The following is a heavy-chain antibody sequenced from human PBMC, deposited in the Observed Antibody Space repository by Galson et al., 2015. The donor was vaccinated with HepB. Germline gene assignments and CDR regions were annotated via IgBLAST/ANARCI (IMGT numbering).Heavy chain of an antibody. V-gene: IGHV3-20*04. CDR1: GFTFDDYG. Sequence: SLRLSCAASGFTFDDYGMSWVRQAPGKGLEWVSGINWNGGSTGYADSVKGRFTISRDNAKNTLYLQMNSLRAEDTAVYYCARDRHQWELLYYGMDVWGQGTTVTVSS. D-gene: IGHD1-26*01. CDR3: ARDRHQWELLYYGMDV. CDR2: INWNGGST. J-gene: IGHJ6*02.